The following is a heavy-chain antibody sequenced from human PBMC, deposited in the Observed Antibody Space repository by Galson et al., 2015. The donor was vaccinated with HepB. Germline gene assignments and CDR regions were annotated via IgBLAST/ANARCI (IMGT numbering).Heavy chain of an antibody. CDR2: ISYDGSNK. J-gene: IGHJ4*02. CDR1: GFTFSSYA. V-gene: IGHV3-30-3*01. D-gene: IGHD5-12*01. CDR3: ARDRGGLVYYFDY. Sequence: PLRLSCAASGFTFSSYATHGVRQAPGKGLEWVAVISYDGSNKYYADSVKGRFTISRDNSKNTLYLQMNSLRAEDTAVYYCARDRGGLVYYFDYWGQGTLVTVSS.